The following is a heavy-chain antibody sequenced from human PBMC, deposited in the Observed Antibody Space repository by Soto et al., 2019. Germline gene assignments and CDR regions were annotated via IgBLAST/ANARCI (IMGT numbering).Heavy chain of an antibody. V-gene: IGHV3-23*01. D-gene: IGHD2-2*01. Sequence: GGSLRLSCAASGFTFSSYAMSWVRQAPGKGLEWVSAISGSGGSTYYADSVKGRFTISRDNSKNTLYLQMNSLRAEDTAVYYCAKMQLPTYYYYYYMDVWGKGTTVTVSS. CDR3: AKMQLPTYYYYYYMDV. CDR1: GFTFSSYA. CDR2: ISGSGGST. J-gene: IGHJ6*03.